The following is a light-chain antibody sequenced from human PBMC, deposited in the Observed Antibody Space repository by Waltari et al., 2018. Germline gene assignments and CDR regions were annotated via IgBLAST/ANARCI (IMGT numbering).Light chain of an antibody. CDR1: QDISHY. Sequence: DIQMTQSPSSLSAFVGDRVTITCRASQDISHYLAWYQQRPGQVPRLLIYEASTLQSGVPSRFSGSGSGTDFTLTISSRQPEDVATYYCQKYTSAPRTFGPGTKIEIK. CDR2: EAS. CDR3: QKYTSAPRT. V-gene: IGKV1-27*01. J-gene: IGKJ3*01.